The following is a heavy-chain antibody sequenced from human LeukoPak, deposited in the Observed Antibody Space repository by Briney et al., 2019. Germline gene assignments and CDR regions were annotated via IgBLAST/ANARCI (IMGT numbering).Heavy chain of an antibody. CDR3: AELGISMIGGV. J-gene: IGHJ6*04. CDR1: GFAFSSYE. Sequence: GGSLRLSCAASGFAFSSYEMNWVRQAPGKGLEWVSYISSSGSTIYYADSVKGRFTISRDNAKNSLYLQMNSLRAEDTAVYYCAELGISMIGGVWGKGTTVTISS. CDR2: ISSSGSTI. V-gene: IGHV3-48*03. D-gene: IGHD3-10*02.